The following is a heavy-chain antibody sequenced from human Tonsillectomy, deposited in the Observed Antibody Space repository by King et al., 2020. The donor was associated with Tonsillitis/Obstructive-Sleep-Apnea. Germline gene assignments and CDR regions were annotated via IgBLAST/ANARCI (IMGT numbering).Heavy chain of an antibody. CDR2: IDHTGST. D-gene: IGHD3-3*01. CDR1: GGSFSGYY. CDR3: TREITTDAFDI. Sequence: VQLQQWGAGLLKPSETLSLTCTVYGGSFSGYYWSWIRQPPGKGLEWIGEIDHTGSTNYSPSLKSRVTISADTSKTQFSLKLSSVTAADTAVYYCTREITTDAFDIWGQGTMVTVSS. V-gene: IGHV4-34*01. J-gene: IGHJ3*02.